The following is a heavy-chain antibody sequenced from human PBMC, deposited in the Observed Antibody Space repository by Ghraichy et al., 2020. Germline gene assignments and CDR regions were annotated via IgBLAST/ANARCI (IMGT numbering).Heavy chain of an antibody. CDR1: GGSISSYY. J-gene: IGHJ6*02. V-gene: IGHV4-59*01. CDR3: ARVPPPVSAQVSYYYYGMDV. CDR2: IYYSGST. Sequence: SETLSLTCTVSGGSISSYYWSWIRQPPGKGLEWIGYIYYSGSTNYNPSLKSRVTISVDTSKNQFSLKLSSVTAADTAVYYCARVPPPVSAQVSYYYYGMDVWGQGTTVTVSS.